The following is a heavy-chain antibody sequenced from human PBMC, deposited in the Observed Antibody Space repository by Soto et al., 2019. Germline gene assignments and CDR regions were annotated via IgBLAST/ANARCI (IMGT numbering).Heavy chain of an antibody. D-gene: IGHD1-1*01. V-gene: IGHV1-18*04. CDR1: RYTFTSYG. CDR3: ASEGHNWNDPSLGSLKLIRMDV. CDR2: ISAYNGNT. Sequence: SVNVSCQASRYTFTSYGISWVRQAPGQGLEWMGWISAYNGNTNYAQKLQGRVTMTTDTSTSTAYMERRSLRSDDTAVYYCASEGHNWNDPSLGSLKLIRMDVWG. J-gene: IGHJ6*02.